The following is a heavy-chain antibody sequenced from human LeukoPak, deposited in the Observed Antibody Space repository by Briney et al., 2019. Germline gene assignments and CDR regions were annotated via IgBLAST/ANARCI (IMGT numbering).Heavy chain of an antibody. CDR3: ARYDNGKDYFDY. CDR1: GFTFGHNA. CDR2: LSGSGGDT. D-gene: IGHD1-1*01. J-gene: IGHJ4*02. Sequence: GGSLRLSCVASGFTFGHNAMAWVRQAPGKRLEWVSALSGSGGDTFYADSVKGRFTISRDNSKNTLYLQMSSLRAEDTALYYCARYDNGKDYFDYWGQGTLVTVSS. V-gene: IGHV3-23*01.